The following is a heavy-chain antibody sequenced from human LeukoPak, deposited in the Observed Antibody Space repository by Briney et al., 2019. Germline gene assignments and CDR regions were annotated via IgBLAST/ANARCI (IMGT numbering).Heavy chain of an antibody. V-gene: IGHV3-48*01. J-gene: IGHJ4*02. D-gene: IGHD2-2*01. Sequence: PGGSLRLSCAASGFTFSSYSMNWVRQAPGKGLEWVSYISSSSSTIYYADSVKGRFTISRDNAKNSLHLQMNSLRAEDTAVYYCARGYCSSTSCSSGYWGQGTLVTVSS. CDR3: ARGYCSSTSCSSGY. CDR1: GFTFSSYS. CDR2: ISSSSSTI.